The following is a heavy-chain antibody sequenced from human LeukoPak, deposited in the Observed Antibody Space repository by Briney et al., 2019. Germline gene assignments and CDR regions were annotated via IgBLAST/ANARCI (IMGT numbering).Heavy chain of an antibody. D-gene: IGHD6-19*01. CDR3: ASDPDSGGWSTSDY. CDR1: GFTFSSYW. Sequence: GGSLRLSCAASGFTFSSYWMHWVRQAPGKGLVWVSRINSDGRATNYADSVKGRFTISRDNAKNTLYLQMNSLRAEDTAVYYCASDPDSGGWSTSDYWGQGTLVTVSS. V-gene: IGHV3-74*01. CDR2: INSDGRAT. J-gene: IGHJ4*02.